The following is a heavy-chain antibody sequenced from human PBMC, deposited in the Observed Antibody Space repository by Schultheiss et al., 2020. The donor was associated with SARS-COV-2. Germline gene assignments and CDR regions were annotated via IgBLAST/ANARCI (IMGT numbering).Heavy chain of an antibody. J-gene: IGHJ4*02. CDR2: IYYSGST. CDR3: ARLRRKTLRFLEWFPDYFDY. CDR1: GGSISSSSYY. V-gene: IGHV4-39*07. Sequence: SETLSLTCTVSGGSISSSSYYWSWIRQPPGKGLEWIGSIYYSGSTNYNPSLKSRVTMSVDTSKNQFSLKLSSVTAADTAVYYCARLRRKTLRFLEWFPDYFDYWGQGTLVTVSS. D-gene: IGHD3-3*01.